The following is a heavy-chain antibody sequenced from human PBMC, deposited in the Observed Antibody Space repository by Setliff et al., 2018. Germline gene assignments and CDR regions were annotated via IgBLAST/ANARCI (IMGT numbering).Heavy chain of an antibody. J-gene: IGHJ4*02. Sequence: ASVKVSCKASGYTFSHSGITWVRQAPGQGLEWMGWISVYTGNTNYAQKLQGRVTMTTDATTNTAYMELRGLTSDDTAIYYCSRLVRYCSKTTCQTASGAEVWGQGTLVTVSS. V-gene: IGHV1-18*01. CDR1: GYTFSHSG. D-gene: IGHD2-15*01. CDR3: SRLVRYCSKTTCQTASGAEV. CDR2: ISVYTGNT.